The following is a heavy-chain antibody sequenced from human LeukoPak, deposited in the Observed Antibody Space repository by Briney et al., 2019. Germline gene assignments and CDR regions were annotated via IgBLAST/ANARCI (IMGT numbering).Heavy chain of an antibody. J-gene: IGHJ6*03. Sequence: PSETLSLTCTVSGGSISSYYWSWIRQPPGKGLEWIGYIYTSGSTNYNPSLKSRVTISVDTSKNQFSLKLSSVTAADTAVYYCARGLFGEYHYYYMDVWGKGTTVTVSS. CDR3: ARGLFGEYHYYYMDV. CDR1: GGSISSYY. V-gene: IGHV4-4*09. CDR2: IYTSGST. D-gene: IGHD3-10*02.